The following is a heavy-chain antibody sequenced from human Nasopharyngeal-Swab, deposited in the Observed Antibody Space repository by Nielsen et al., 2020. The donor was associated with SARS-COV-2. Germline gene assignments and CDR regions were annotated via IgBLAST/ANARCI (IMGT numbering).Heavy chain of an antibody. V-gene: IGHV1-46*01. D-gene: IGHD6-13*01. Sequence: ASVKVSCKASGYTFTSYYMHWVRQAPGQGLEWMGIINPSGGSTSYAQKFQGRVTMTRDTSTSTVYMELNSLRAEDTAVYYCARVFNRVSEIAAADPNIYYYYGMDVWGQGTTVTVSS. CDR2: INPSGGST. CDR1: GYTFTSYY. J-gene: IGHJ6*02. CDR3: ARVFNRVSEIAAADPNIYYYYGMDV.